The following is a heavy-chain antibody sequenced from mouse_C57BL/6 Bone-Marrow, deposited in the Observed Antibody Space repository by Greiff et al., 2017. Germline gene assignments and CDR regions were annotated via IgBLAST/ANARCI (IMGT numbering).Heavy chain of an antibody. CDR1: GYTFTSYT. Sequence: QVQLQQSGAELARPGASVKMSCKASGYTFTSYTMHWVKQRPGQGLEWIGDINPGSGYTKYNQKFKDKATLTADKSSRTAYMQLSSLTSEDSAVYYCARLYYDYDGFAYWGQGTLVTVSA. D-gene: IGHD2-4*01. J-gene: IGHJ3*01. CDR2: INPGSGYT. CDR3: ARLYYDYDGFAY. V-gene: IGHV1-4*01.